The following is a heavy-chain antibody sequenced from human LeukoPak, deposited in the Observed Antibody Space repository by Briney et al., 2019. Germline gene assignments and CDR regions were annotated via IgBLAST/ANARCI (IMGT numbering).Heavy chain of an antibody. CDR1: GFTFSNYI. CDR2: ILENGSNQ. CDR3: ARVQGGGYRTADY. V-gene: IGHV3-30*04. Sequence: GGSLRLSCAASGFTFSNYIMHWVRQAPGKGLDWVAVILENGSNQYYADSVKGRFTISRGNSKNTLFLQMNSLRGEDTAMYYCARVQGGGYRTADYWGQGTLVTVSS. D-gene: IGHD6-19*01. J-gene: IGHJ4*02.